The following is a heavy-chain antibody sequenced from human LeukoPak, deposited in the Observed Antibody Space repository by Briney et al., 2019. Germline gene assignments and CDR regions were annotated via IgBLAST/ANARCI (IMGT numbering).Heavy chain of an antibody. CDR2: ISSNGGST. CDR1: GFTFSSYA. CDR3: VRWQDYGDHYGMDV. D-gene: IGHD4-17*01. Sequence: GGSLRLTCSASGFTFSSYAMHWVRQAPGKGLEYVSAISSNGGSTYYADSVKGRFTISRDNSKNTLYLQMSSLRAEDTAVYYCVRWQDYGDHYGMDVWGQGTTVTVSS. J-gene: IGHJ6*02. V-gene: IGHV3-64D*06.